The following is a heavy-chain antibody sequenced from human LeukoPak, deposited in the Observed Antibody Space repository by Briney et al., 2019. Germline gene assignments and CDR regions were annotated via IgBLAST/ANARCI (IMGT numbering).Heavy chain of an antibody. CDR1: GASIISSSSS. D-gene: IGHD4-17*01. V-gene: IGHV4-39*02. CDR2: IYYSGLT. J-gene: IGHJ4*02. CDR3: AIGTFDDYGDYDRGDYFDH. Sequence: SETLSLTCTVSGASIISSSSSWGWVRQPPGKGPEWMGSIYYSGLTYDNPSLKSRVSISVDPSKNHFSLKVSSVTAADTAVYYCAIGTFDDYGDYDRGDYFDHWGQGTLVTVSS.